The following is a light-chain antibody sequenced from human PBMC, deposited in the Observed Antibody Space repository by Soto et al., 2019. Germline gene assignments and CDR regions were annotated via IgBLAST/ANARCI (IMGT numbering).Light chain of an antibody. Sequence: QSVLTQPPSVSGPPGQRVTISCTGRSSKIGAGYDVHWYQQLPGTAPKLLIYGNSNRPSGVPYRFSGSKSGTSASLAITGLQAEDEADYYCQSYDSSLSAHVFGTGTKVTVL. CDR3: QSYDSSLSAHV. J-gene: IGLJ1*01. CDR1: SSKIGAGYD. CDR2: GNS. V-gene: IGLV1-40*01.